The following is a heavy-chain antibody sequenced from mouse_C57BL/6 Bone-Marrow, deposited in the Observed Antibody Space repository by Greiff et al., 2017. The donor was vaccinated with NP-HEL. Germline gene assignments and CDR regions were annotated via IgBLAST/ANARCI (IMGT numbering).Heavy chain of an antibody. D-gene: IGHD2-3*01. Sequence: VQLVESGAELARPGASVKLSCKASGYTFTSYGISWVKQRTGQGLEWIGEIYPRSGNTYYNEKFKGKATLTADKSSSTAYMELRSLTSEDSAVYVCARERWLLPYYFDYWGQGTTLTVSS. CDR2: IYPRSGNT. V-gene: IGHV1-81*01. CDR3: ARERWLLPYYFDY. CDR1: GYTFTSYG. J-gene: IGHJ2*01.